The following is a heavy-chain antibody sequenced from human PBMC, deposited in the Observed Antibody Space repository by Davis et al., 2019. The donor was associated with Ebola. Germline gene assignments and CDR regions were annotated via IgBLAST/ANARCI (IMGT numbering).Heavy chain of an antibody. CDR1: GYTFTSYD. V-gene: IGHV1-24*01. J-gene: IGHJ3*02. D-gene: IGHD2-2*01. CDR3: ATVGYCSSTSCFHDAFDI. CDR2: FDPEDGET. Sequence: ASVKVSCKASGYTFTSYDINWVRQATGQGLEWMGGFDPEDGETIYAQKFQGRVTMTEDTSTDTAYMELSSLRSEDTAVYYCATVGYCSSTSCFHDAFDIWGQGTMVTVSS.